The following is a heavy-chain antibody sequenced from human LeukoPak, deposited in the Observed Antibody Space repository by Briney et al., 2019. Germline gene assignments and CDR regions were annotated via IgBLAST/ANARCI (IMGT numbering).Heavy chain of an antibody. D-gene: IGHD3-10*01. CDR1: GFTFSNYG. CDR3: ARGRSITLLRGVAMSDGFDV. J-gene: IGHJ3*01. CDR2: IDTSGSYI. V-gene: IGHV3-21*01. Sequence: GGSLRLSSTASGFTFSNYGLNWVRQAPGKGLEWVSFIDTSGSYIYYGDSVKGRVTISRDNAKNSLYLQMNGLRAEDTAVYYCARGRSITLLRGVAMSDGFDVWGQGAMVTVSS.